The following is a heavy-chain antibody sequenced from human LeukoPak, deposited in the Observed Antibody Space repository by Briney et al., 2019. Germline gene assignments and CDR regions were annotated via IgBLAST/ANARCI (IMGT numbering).Heavy chain of an antibody. CDR1: GFTFSSYV. J-gene: IGHJ3*02. V-gene: IGHV3-30*04. D-gene: IGHD1-14*01. CDR2: ISYDGSNK. Sequence: GRSLRLSCAASGFTFSSYVMHWVRQAPGKGLVWVAVISYDGSNKYYADSVKGRFTISRDNSKNTLYLQMNSLRAEDTAVYYCAREVPEDAFDIWGQGTMVTVSS. CDR3: AREVPEDAFDI.